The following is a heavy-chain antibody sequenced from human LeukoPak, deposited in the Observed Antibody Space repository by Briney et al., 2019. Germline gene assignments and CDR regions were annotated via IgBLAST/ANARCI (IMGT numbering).Heavy chain of an antibody. Sequence: PSETLSLTCTVSDYSISSGYYWGWIRQPPGKGLEWIGSIYHSGSPYYNPSLKSRVTISVDTSKNQFSLKLSSVTAADTAVYYCARVINDYSNYLSALDIWGQVTMVTVSS. CDR1: DYSISSGYY. CDR2: IYHSGSP. V-gene: IGHV4-38-2*02. J-gene: IGHJ3*02. D-gene: IGHD4-11*01. CDR3: ARVINDYSNYLSALDI.